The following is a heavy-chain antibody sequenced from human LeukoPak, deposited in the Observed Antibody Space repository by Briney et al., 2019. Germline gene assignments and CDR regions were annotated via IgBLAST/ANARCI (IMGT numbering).Heavy chain of an antibody. Sequence: PGGSLRLSCAASGVTFSNYAMWWVRQAPGKGLEWVSAISDSGGSTYYADSVKGRFTISRENSKNTLYLQMNSLRAEDTAVYYCAKVGATTALDYWGQGTLVTVSS. J-gene: IGHJ4*02. CDR1: GVTFSNYA. D-gene: IGHD1-26*01. CDR2: ISDSGGST. CDR3: AKVGATTALDY. V-gene: IGHV3-23*01.